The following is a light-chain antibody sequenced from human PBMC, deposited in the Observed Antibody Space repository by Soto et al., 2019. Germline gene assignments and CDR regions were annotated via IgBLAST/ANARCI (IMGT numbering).Light chain of an antibody. CDR3: SSYTSSSTYG. CDR1: SSDVGGYNY. J-gene: IGLJ1*01. Sequence: QSALTQPASVSGSPGQSIAISCTGTSSDVGGYNYVSWYQQHPGEAPKLMVYDVSNRPSGVSNRFSGSKSGNTASLTISGLQAEDEADYYCSSYTSSSTYGFGTGTKVTVL. V-gene: IGLV2-14*01. CDR2: DVS.